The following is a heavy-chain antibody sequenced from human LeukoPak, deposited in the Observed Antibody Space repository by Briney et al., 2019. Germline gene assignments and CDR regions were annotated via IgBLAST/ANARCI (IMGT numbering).Heavy chain of an antibody. CDR1: GFTVSSNY. J-gene: IGHJ4*02. CDR3: ARVDYGDYGFDY. D-gene: IGHD4-17*01. V-gene: IGHV3-66*01. CDR2: IYSGGST. Sequence: GGSLRLSCAASGFTVSSNYMSWVRQAPGKGLEWVSVIYSGGSTYYADSVKGRFTISRDNSKNTLYLQMNSLRAEDTAVYYCARVDYGDYGFDYWGQGSLVTVSS.